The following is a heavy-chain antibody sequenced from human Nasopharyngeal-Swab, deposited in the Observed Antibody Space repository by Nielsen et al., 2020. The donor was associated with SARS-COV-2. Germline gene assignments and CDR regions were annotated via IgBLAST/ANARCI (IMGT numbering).Heavy chain of an antibody. CDR2: ISGSGGST. Sequence: GESLKISCEASGFTFSSYAMSWVRQAPGKGLEWVSAISGSGGSTYYADSVKGRFTISRDNSKNTLYLQMNSLRAEDTAVYYCAKVPSTVTTLPPDYWGQGTLVTVSS. J-gene: IGHJ4*02. CDR1: GFTFSSYA. CDR3: AKVPSTVTTLPPDY. D-gene: IGHD4-11*01. V-gene: IGHV3-23*01.